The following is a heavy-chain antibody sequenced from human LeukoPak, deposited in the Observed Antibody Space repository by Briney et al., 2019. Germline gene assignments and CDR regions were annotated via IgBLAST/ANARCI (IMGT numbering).Heavy chain of an antibody. J-gene: IGHJ4*02. D-gene: IGHD1-7*01. Sequence: SETLSLTCTVSGGSISSGGYYWSWIRQHPGKGLEWIGYIYYSGSTYYNPSLKSRVTISVDTSKNQFSLKLSSVTAADTAVYYCAREGMTGTTDYWGQGTLVTVSS. CDR2: IYYSGST. CDR3: AREGMTGTTDY. V-gene: IGHV4-31*03. CDR1: GGSISSGGYY.